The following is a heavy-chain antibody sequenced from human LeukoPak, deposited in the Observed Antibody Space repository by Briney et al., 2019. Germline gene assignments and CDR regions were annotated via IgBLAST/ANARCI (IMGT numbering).Heavy chain of an antibody. J-gene: IGHJ4*02. CDR3: ARMYSGTYGGIDY. Sequence: SETLSLTCTVSGGSISSYYWSWIRKPAGEGLEWIGRIYSSGTTNYNPSLNRRVTMSVDTPKNQFSLKLTSVTAADTGVYYCARMYSGTYGGIDYWGQGTLVTVSS. D-gene: IGHD1-26*01. CDR2: IYSSGTT. CDR1: GGSISSYY. V-gene: IGHV4-4*07.